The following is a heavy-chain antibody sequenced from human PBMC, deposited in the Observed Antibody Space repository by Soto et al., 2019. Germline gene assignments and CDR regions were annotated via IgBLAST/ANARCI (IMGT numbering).Heavy chain of an antibody. CDR2: IYYSGST. V-gene: IGHV4-31*03. D-gene: IGHD2-2*01. CDR3: ARDEAQLNVFDY. J-gene: IGHJ4*02. CDR1: GGSISSGGYY. Sequence: SETLSLTCTVSGGSISSGGYYWSWIRQHPGKGLEWIGYIYYSGSTYYNPSLKSRVTISVDTSKNQFSLKLSSVTAADTAVYYCARDEAQLNVFDYWGQGTLVTVS.